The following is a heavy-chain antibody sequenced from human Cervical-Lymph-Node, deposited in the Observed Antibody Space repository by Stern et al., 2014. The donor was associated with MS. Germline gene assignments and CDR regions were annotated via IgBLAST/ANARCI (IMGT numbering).Heavy chain of an antibody. J-gene: IGHJ4*02. CDR2: INTKTGNP. CDR3: ARSQPFSY. D-gene: IGHD6-13*01. V-gene: IGHV7-4-1*02. CDR1: GSTFTASS. Sequence: VQLAESGSELKQPGASVTVACRVSGSTFTASSISWVRQAPGRGLEWMGWINTKTGNPTYALDFTGRFVFSLDTSVSTAFLQISSLKADDTAVYYCARSQPFSYWGQGTLVTVSP.